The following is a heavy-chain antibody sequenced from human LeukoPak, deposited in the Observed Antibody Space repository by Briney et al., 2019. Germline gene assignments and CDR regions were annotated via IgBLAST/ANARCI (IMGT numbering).Heavy chain of an antibody. CDR1: GFTFSSYW. J-gene: IGHJ1*01. V-gene: IGHV3-74*01. Sequence: PGGSLRLSCAASGFTFSSYWMHWVGQGPGEGVVWVSRIKSDGSTNYADSVKGRFTISRDNAKNTVSLQMNSLRAEHTGVYYCARAPSEIGGYYPEYFRHWGQGTLVTVSS. D-gene: IGHD3-22*01. CDR2: IKSDGST. CDR3: ARAPSEIGGYYPEYFRH.